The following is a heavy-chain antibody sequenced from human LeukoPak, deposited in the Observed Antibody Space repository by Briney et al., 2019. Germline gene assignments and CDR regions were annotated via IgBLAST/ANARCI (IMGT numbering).Heavy chain of an antibody. CDR1: GYTFTSYG. CDR3: ARALWAGDSYYGMDV. V-gene: IGHV1-18*01. J-gene: IGHJ6*02. CDR2: ISAYNGNT. D-gene: IGHD2-21*01. Sequence: ASVKVSCKASGYTFTSYGISWVRQAPGQGLEWMGWISAYNGNTNYAQKLQGRVTMTTDTSTSTAYMELRSLRSDDTAVYYCARALWAGDSYYGMDVWGQGTTVTVSS.